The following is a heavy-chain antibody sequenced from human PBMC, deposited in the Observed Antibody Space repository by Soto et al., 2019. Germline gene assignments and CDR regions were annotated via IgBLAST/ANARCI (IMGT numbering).Heavy chain of an antibody. Sequence: QLQLQESGPGLVKPSETLSLTCTVSGGSISSSSYYWGWIRQPPGKGLEWIGSIYYSGSTYYNPSLKGRVTLSVDTSKNQFSLKLSSVTAADTAVYYCARLPSGSYFDYWGQGTLVTVSS. V-gene: IGHV4-39*01. J-gene: IGHJ4*02. D-gene: IGHD1-26*01. CDR2: IYYSGST. CDR1: GGSISSSSYY. CDR3: ARLPSGSYFDY.